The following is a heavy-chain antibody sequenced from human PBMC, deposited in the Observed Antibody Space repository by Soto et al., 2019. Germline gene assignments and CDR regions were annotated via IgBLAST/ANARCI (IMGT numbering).Heavy chain of an antibody. J-gene: IGHJ3*02. CDR2: MYYSGST. CDR3: TSATGEANDAFDI. Sequence: QVQLQESGPGLVKPSETLSLTCTVSGGSISSYYWSWIRQPPGKGLEWIGNMYYSGSTHYNPSLKSRVTMSVDTSKNQFSLKVSSVTAADTAMYYCTSATGEANDAFDIWGQGTMVTVSS. V-gene: IGHV4-59*01. D-gene: IGHD7-27*01. CDR1: GGSISSYY.